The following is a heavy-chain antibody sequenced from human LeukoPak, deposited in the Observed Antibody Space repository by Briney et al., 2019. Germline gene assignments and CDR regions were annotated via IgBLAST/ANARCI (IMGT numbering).Heavy chain of an antibody. CDR1: GYTFTSYD. CDR3: ARGRYNPLGFGPSYYYYYGMDV. CDR2: MNPNSGNT. Sequence: ASVKVSCKASGYTFTSYDINWVRQATGQGLEWMGWMNPNSGNTGYAQKFQGRVTMTRNTSISTAYMELSSLRSEDTAVYYCARGRYNPLGFGPSYYYYYGMDVWGQGTTVTVSS. V-gene: IGHV1-8*01. J-gene: IGHJ6*02. D-gene: IGHD3-16*01.